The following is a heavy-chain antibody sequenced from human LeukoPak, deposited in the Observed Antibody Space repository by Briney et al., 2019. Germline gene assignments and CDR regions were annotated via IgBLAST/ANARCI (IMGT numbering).Heavy chain of an antibody. D-gene: IGHD6-13*01. CDR3: ARDRATAAGLAANWYFDL. Sequence: PGGSLRLSCAASGSPFSSYAMTGAGQVPGKVLNWFSAIGTAADTFYPDSVKGRFTISRDNAENSVYLEMNSLEAGDTAVYYCARDRATAAGLAANWYFDLWGRGTLVTVSS. CDR2: IGTAADT. V-gene: IGHV3-13*01. CDR1: GSPFSSYA. J-gene: IGHJ2*01.